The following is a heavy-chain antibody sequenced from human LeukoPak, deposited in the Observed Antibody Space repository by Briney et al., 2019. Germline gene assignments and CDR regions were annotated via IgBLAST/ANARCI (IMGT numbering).Heavy chain of an antibody. D-gene: IGHD3-22*01. J-gene: IGHJ4*02. V-gene: IGHV4-39*07. CDR3: ASSYYDSSGYSPSFDY. CDR2: IYYTGNT. CDR1: GASISSSSYY. Sequence: SETLSLTCTVSGASISSSSYYWGWVRQPPGKGLEWIGAIYYTGNTYFNPSLKSRVTISVDTSKNQFSLKLSSVTAADTAVYYCASSYYDSSGYSPSFDYWGQGTLVTVSS.